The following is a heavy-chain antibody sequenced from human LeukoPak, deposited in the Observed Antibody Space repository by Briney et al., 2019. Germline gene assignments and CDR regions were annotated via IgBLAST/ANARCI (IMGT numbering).Heavy chain of an antibody. J-gene: IGHJ6*03. D-gene: IGHD6-13*01. CDR2: IYYSGST. V-gene: IGHV4-39*01. Sequence: SETLSLTCTVSGGSISSSSYYWGWIRQPPGKGLEWIGSIYYSGSTYYNPSLKSRVTISVDTSKNQFSLKLSSVNAADTAVYCCASGSSSWYAPYYYYYMDVWGKGTTVTISS. CDR1: GGSISSSSYY. CDR3: ASGSSSWYAPYYYYYMDV.